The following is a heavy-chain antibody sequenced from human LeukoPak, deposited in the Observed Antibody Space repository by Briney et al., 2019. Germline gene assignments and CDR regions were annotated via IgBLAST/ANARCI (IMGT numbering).Heavy chain of an antibody. CDR2: IYTSGIT. CDR1: GGSISSGSYY. V-gene: IGHV4-61*02. D-gene: IGHD6-19*01. CDR3: ASTKPGYSSGWPRNYYYYYMDV. Sequence: SETLSLTCTVSGGSISSGSYYWIWIRQPAGKGLEWFGRIYTSGITNYNPSLKSRVTISVDTSKNQFSLKLSSVTAADTAVYYCASTKPGYSSGWPRNYYYYYMDVWGKGTTVTVSS. J-gene: IGHJ6*03.